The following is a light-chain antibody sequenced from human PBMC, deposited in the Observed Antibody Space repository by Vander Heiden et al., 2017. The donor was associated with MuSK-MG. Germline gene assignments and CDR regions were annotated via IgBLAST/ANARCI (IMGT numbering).Light chain of an antibody. CDR2: WAS. Sequence: IFITHSPYSLSFSLVYMATITFKSSQSVLFIPNNKNYLAWYQHKPRQPPRLLIYWASTRDPGVPDRFSGSGSGTDFTLTINSLQAEDVALYSCQQYHTPPYTFGQGTKAEVK. V-gene: IGKV4-1*01. J-gene: IGKJ1*01. CDR1: QSVLFIPNNKNY. CDR3: QQYHTPPYT.